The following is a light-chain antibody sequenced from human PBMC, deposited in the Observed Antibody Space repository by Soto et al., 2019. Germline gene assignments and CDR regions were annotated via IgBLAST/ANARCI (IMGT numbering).Light chain of an antibody. Sequence: DIQMTQSPSSLSASVGDRVTITCRASQSISRYLNWYQQKPGKAPNLLIYVASSLQSEVPSRFSGSGSGTDFTLTITSLQPEDFATYYCQQYNSFPVTFGQGTRLEIK. CDR1: QSISRY. J-gene: IGKJ5*01. CDR2: VAS. CDR3: QQYNSFPVT. V-gene: IGKV1-39*01.